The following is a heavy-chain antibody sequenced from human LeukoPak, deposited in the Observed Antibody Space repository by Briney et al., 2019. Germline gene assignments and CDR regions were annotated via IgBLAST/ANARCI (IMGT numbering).Heavy chain of an antibody. CDR3: AKDISEELPSPLYGSGSYGMRRYFDY. D-gene: IGHD3-10*01. V-gene: IGHV3-9*01. CDR2: ISWNSGSI. J-gene: IGHJ4*02. CDR1: GFTFDDYA. Sequence: PGRSLRLSCAASGFTFDDYAMHWVRQAPGKGLEWVSGISWNSGSIGYADSVKGRFTISRDNAKNSLYLQMNSPRAEDTALYYCAKDISEELPSPLYGSGSYGMRRYFDYWGQGTLVTVSS.